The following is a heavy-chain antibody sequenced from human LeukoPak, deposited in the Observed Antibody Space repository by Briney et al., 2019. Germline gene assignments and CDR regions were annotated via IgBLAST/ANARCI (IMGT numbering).Heavy chain of an antibody. CDR1: GFTFSSYA. V-gene: IGHV3-23*01. J-gene: IGHJ4*02. CDR2: ISGSGGST. D-gene: IGHD1-26*01. Sequence: GGSLRLSCAASGFTFSSYAMSWVRQAPGKGLEWVSAISGSGGSTYYADSVRGRFTISRDNSKNTLYLQMNSLRAEDTAVYYCAKGGMYLDYFDYWGQGTLVTVSS. CDR3: AKGGMYLDYFDY.